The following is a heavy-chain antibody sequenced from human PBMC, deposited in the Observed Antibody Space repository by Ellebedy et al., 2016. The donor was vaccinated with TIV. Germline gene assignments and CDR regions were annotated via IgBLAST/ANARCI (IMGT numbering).Heavy chain of an antibody. J-gene: IGHJ6*02. D-gene: IGHD3-10*01. CDR3: AREPMVRGVIRRGYAMDV. CDR1: GFTFSSYG. Sequence: GGSLRLXXAASGFTFSSYGTHWVRQAPGKGLEWVAVIWYDGSNKYYADSVKGRFTISRDNSKNTLYLQMNSLRAEDTAVYYCAREPMVRGVIRRGYAMDVWGQGTTVTVSS. V-gene: IGHV3-33*01. CDR2: IWYDGSNK.